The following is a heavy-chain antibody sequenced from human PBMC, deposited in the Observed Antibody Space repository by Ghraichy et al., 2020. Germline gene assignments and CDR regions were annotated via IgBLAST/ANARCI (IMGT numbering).Heavy chain of an antibody. CDR3: ARSIVVVPAAPGYYYGMDV. Sequence: GGSLRLSCAASGFTVSSNYMSWVRQAPGKGLEWVSVIYSGGSTYYADSVKGRFTISRDNSKNTLYLQMNSLRAEGTAVYYCARSIVVVPAAPGYYYGMDVWGQGTTVTVSS. CDR2: IYSGGST. V-gene: IGHV3-53*01. J-gene: IGHJ6*02. CDR1: GFTVSSNY. D-gene: IGHD2-2*01.